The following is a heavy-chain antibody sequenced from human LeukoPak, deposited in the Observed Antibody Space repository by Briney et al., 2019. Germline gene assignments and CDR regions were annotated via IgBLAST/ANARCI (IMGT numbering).Heavy chain of an antibody. V-gene: IGHV3-74*01. CDR1: GFSFSSYW. Sequence: GGSLRLSCAASGFSFSSYWMHWVRQAPGKGLVWVSRIDSDGSSTSYADSVKGRFTISRDNAKNSLHLQVNSLRAEDTAVYYCVRERFHGSGAPKFDFWGQGTLVTVSS. CDR2: IDSDGSST. J-gene: IGHJ4*02. D-gene: IGHD3-10*01. CDR3: VRERFHGSGAPKFDF.